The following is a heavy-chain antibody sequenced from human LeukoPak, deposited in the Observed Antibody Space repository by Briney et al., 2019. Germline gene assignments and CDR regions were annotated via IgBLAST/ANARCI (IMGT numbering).Heavy chain of an antibody. D-gene: IGHD1-7*01. V-gene: IGHV3-11*04. CDR3: ARVMGNYASDY. Sequence: KPGGSLRLSCAASGFSFSDYYMSWIRQAPGKGLEWVSYISSSGDTMSYADSVKGRFTISRDNAKNSLYLQMSSLRAEDAAIYYCARVMGNYASDYWGQGALVTVPS. J-gene: IGHJ4*02. CDR1: GFSFSDYY. CDR2: ISSSGDTM.